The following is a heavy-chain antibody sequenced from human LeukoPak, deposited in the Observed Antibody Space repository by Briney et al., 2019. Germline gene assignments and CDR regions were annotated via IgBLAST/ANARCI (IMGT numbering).Heavy chain of an antibody. CDR2: MNPNSGNT. CDR1: GHTFTSYD. V-gene: IGHV1-8*01. Sequence: SVKVSCKASGHTFTSYDINWVRQATGQGLEWMGWMNPNSGNTGYAQKFQGRVTMTRNTSISTAYKELSSLRSEDTAVYYCARGRGAYCGGDCSYFDYWGQGTLVTVSS. J-gene: IGHJ4*02. CDR3: ARGRGAYCGGDCSYFDY. D-gene: IGHD2-21*02.